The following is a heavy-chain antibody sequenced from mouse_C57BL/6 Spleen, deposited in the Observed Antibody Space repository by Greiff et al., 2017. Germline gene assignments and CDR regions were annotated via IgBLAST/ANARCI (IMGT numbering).Heavy chain of an antibody. CDR1: GFTFSDYG. CDR2: ISSGSSTI. Sequence: EVKLVESGGGLVKPGGSLKLSCAASGFTFSDYGMHWVRQAPEKGLEWVAYISSGSSTIYYADTVKGRFTISRDNAKNTLFLQMTSLRSEDTAMYYCARSYDGPLYAMDYWGQGTSVTVSS. D-gene: IGHD2-12*01. CDR3: ARSYDGPLYAMDY. J-gene: IGHJ4*01. V-gene: IGHV5-17*01.